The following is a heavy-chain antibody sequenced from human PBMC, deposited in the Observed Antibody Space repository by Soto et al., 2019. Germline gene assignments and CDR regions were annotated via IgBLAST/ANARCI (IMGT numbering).Heavy chain of an antibody. V-gene: IGHV4-34*01. J-gene: IGHJ4*02. Sequence: SETLSLTCAVYGGSFSGYYWSWIRQPPGKGLEWIGEINHSGSTNYNPSLKSRVTISVDTSKNQFSLKLSSVTAADTAVYYCARVSSPGPYYFDYWGQGTLVTVSS. CDR1: GGSFSGYY. CDR3: ARVSSPGPYYFDY. CDR2: INHSGST.